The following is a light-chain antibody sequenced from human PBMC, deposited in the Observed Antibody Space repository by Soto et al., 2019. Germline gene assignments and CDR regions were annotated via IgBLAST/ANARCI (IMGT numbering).Light chain of an antibody. CDR2: DAS. J-gene: IGKJ1*01. V-gene: IGKV3-11*01. Sequence: ETVLTQSPATLSLSPGERATLSCRASQSVSRNLAWYQQKPGQAPGLLIYDASNRATGIPARFSGSGSETDFTLTISSLEPEDFAVYYCQQRSNWPPTFGQGTKVEIK. CDR1: QSVSRN. CDR3: QQRSNWPPT.